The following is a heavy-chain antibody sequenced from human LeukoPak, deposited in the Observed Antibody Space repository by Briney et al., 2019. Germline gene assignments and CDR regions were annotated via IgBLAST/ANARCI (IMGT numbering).Heavy chain of an antibody. CDR1: GFTYSSYW. Sequence: QSGGSLRLSCAASGFTYSSYWMSWVRQAPGKGLEWVANIKEDGSEKLYVDSVKGRFTISRDNAKNSLYLEMNNLRADDTAVYYCARRGTTYCTVDSCNPNWFDPWGRGTLVTVSS. J-gene: IGHJ5*02. D-gene: IGHD2-8*02. CDR3: ARRGTTYCTVDSCNPNWFDP. CDR2: IKEDGSEK. V-gene: IGHV3-7*05.